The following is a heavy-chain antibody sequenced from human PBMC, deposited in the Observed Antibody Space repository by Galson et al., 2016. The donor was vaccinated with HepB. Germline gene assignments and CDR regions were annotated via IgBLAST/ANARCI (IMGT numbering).Heavy chain of an antibody. J-gene: IGHJ4*02. V-gene: IGHV4-31*03. CDR1: GGSISSSGYF. D-gene: IGHD1-7*01. CDR2: IYYTGST. Sequence: TLSLTCTVSGGSISSSGYFCSWIRQHPGKGLEWIGYIYYTGSTYYNPSLKSRVNISGDTSKNQFSLKLSSVTAADTAVYYCARQSNWNYALDYWGQGTLVTVSS. CDR3: ARQSNWNYALDY.